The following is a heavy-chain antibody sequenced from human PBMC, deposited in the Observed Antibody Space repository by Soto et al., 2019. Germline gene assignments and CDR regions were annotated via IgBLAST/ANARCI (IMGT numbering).Heavy chain of an antibody. CDR2: IDHDGPT. CDR3: VRASHGDY. Sequence: EVQLVESGGGLVQPGGSLRLSCAGSGFTFSNYWMHWVRQAPGKGLEWVSRIDHDGPTDYADSVRGRFTISRDNAENTLYLQMNRLSPEDTAVYYCVRASHGDYWGQGTLVTVSS. CDR1: GFTFSNYW. J-gene: IGHJ4*02. V-gene: IGHV3-74*01.